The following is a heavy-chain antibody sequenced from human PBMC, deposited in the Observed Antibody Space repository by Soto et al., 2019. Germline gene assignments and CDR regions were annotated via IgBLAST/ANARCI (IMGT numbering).Heavy chain of an antibody. D-gene: IGHD3-22*01. CDR2: ITSSGSFI. CDR1: GFTFSNST. CDR3: ARVPAASDRTASYYASKLFYFDY. J-gene: IGHJ4*02. Sequence: PGGSLRLSCAAYGFTFSNSTMNWVRQAPGKGLEWVACITSSGSFIYYADSMKGRFTISRDDVKKSLYLQMNSLRAEDTAVYYCARVPAASDRTASYYASKLFYFDYWGRGTQIAVCS. V-gene: IGHV3-21*01.